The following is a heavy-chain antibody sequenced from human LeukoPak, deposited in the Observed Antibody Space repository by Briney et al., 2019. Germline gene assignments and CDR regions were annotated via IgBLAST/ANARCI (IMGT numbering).Heavy chain of an antibody. D-gene: IGHD2-15*01. V-gene: IGHV3-11*01. CDR2: ISSSGSTI. CDR3: ARMEGYCSGGSCYVHWFDP. CDR1: GFTFSDYY. J-gene: IGHJ5*02. Sequence: GGSLRLSCAASGFTFSDYYMSWIRQAPGKGLEWVSYISSSGSTIYYADSVKGRFTISRDNAKNSLYLQMNSLRAEDTAVYYCARMEGYCSGGSCYVHWFDPWGQGTLVSVFS.